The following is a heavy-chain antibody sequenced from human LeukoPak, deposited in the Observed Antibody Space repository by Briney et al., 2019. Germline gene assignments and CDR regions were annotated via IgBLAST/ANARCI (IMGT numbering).Heavy chain of an antibody. CDR1: GFTFSNYN. CDR2: ISSSSIYI. D-gene: IGHD3-10*01. Sequence: AGGSLRLSCAASGFTFSNYNMNWVRQAPGKGLEWVSSISSSSIYIYYADSVKGRFTISRDNAENSLSLQMNSLRAEDTAVYYCARDSGDGSGTYYPYGMHVWGQGTTVTVSS. J-gene: IGHJ6*02. CDR3: ARDSGDGSGTYYPYGMHV. V-gene: IGHV3-21*01.